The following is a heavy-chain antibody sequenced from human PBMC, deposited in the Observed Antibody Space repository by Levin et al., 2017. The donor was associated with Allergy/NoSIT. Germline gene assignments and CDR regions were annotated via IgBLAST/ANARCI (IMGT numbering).Heavy chain of an antibody. CDR2: ISGTSGHI. V-gene: IGHV3-21*01. CDR1: GLTLTTYN. Sequence: GGSLRLSCAASGLTLTTYNINWVRQSAGKGLEWVSFISGTSGHIYYADSVKGRFTISRDNANNSLYLQMNSLRAEDTAIYYCVRETAGYSSNWSPRVGNYAFDIWGQGTVVTVSS. D-gene: IGHD6-13*01. CDR3: VRETAGYSSNWSPRVGNYAFDI. J-gene: IGHJ3*02.